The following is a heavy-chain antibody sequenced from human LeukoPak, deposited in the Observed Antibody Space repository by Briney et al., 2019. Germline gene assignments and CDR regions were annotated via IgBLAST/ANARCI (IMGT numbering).Heavy chain of an antibody. Sequence: SETLSLTCTVSGGSIGSYNWGGIRQSPGKRLEWIGYIYDSGSTNYNPSLKSRVTMSVDTSKNQFSLKLNSVTAADTAVYYCARHGSGWSFDYWGQGTLVTVSS. V-gene: IGHV4-59*01. J-gene: IGHJ4*02. CDR1: GGSIGSYN. D-gene: IGHD6-19*01. CDR2: IYDSGST. CDR3: ARHGSGWSFDY.